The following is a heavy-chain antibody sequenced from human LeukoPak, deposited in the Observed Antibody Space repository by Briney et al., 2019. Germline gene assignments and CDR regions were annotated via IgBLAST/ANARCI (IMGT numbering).Heavy chain of an antibody. D-gene: IGHD3-22*01. V-gene: IGHV3-23*01. J-gene: IGHJ4*02. CDR1: GFTFNNYW. Sequence: GGSLRLSCVASGFTFNNYWMTWVRQAPGKGLEWVSAISGSGDSTYYADSVKGRFTISRDNSKNTLYLQMNSLRAEDTAVHYCAKVGYYNDSSGYYLDYFDYWGQGTLVTVSS. CDR2: ISGSGDST. CDR3: AKVGYYNDSSGYYLDYFDY.